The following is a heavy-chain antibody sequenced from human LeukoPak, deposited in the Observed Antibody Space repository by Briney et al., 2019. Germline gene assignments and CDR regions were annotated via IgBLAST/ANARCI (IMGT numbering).Heavy chain of an antibody. V-gene: IGHV3-21*01. J-gene: IGHJ4*02. CDR1: GFTFSSYS. CDR3: ARSLDSGYDYLPEYFDY. Sequence: GGSLRLSCAASGFTFSSYSMNWVRQAPGKGLEWVSSISSSSSYIYYADSVKGRFTISRDNAKDSLYLQMNSLRAEDTAVYYCARSLDSGYDYLPEYFDYWGQGTLVTVSS. CDR2: ISSSSSYI. D-gene: IGHD5-12*01.